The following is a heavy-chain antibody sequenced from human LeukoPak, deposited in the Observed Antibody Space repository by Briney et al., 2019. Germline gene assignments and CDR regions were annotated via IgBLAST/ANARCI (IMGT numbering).Heavy chain of an antibody. D-gene: IGHD6-6*01. CDR1: GVSISSSSYY. J-gene: IGHJ5*02. Sequence: SETLSLTCTVSGVSISSSSYYWGWIRQPPGKGLEWIGSIYYSGSTYYNPSLKSRVTISVDTSKNQFSLKLSSVTAADTAVYYCARQIAARSDWFDPWGQGTLVTVSS. V-gene: IGHV4-39*01. CDR2: IYYSGST. CDR3: ARQIAARSDWFDP.